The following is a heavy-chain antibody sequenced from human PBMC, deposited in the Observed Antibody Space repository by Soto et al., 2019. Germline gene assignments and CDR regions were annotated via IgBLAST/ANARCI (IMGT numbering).Heavy chain of an antibody. CDR1: GFTFSSYS. CDR3: AKASGRDTGAIDY. CDR2: ISSSSSYI. J-gene: IGHJ4*02. V-gene: IGHV3-21*04. D-gene: IGHD1-26*01. Sequence: GGSLRLSCAASGFTFSSYSMNWVRQAPGKGLEWVSSISSSSSYIYYADSVKGRFTISRDNAKNSLYLQMNSLRAEDTAVYYCAKASGRDTGAIDYWGQGTLVTVSS.